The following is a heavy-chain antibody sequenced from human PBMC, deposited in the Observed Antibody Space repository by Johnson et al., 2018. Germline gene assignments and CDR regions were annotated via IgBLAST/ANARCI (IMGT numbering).Heavy chain of an antibody. V-gene: IGHV3-30*03. D-gene: IGHD2/OR15-2a*01. CDR2: ISYDGSNK. CDR1: GFTFSSYG. Sequence: VQLVESGGGVVQPGRSLRLSCAASGFTFSSYGMHWVRPAPGQGMEWVAVISYDGSNKYYADSVKGRFTISRDNSTDPLSLQMNSLRAEDTAVYYCASTSAGWYYMDVWGKGTTVTVSS. CDR3: ASTSAGWYYMDV. J-gene: IGHJ6*03.